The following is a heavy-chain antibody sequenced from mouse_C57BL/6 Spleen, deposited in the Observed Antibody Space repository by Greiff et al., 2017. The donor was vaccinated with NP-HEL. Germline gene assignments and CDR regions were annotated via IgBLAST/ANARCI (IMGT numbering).Heavy chain of an antibody. CDR1: GYTFTSYW. CDR2: IYPGSGST. D-gene: IGHD1-1*01. Sequence: QVQLQQPGAELVKPGASVKMSCKASGYTFTSYWITWVKQRPGQGLEWIGDIYPGSGSTNYNEKFKSKATLTVDTSSSTAYMQLSSLTSEDSAVYYGARSTTVPAHEAYWGQGTLVTVSA. CDR3: ARSTTVPAHEAY. V-gene: IGHV1-55*01. J-gene: IGHJ3*01.